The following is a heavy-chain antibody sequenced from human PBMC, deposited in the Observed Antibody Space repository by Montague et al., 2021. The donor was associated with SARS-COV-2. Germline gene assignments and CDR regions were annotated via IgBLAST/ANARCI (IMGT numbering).Heavy chain of an antibody. CDR1: GDSSRTKY. D-gene: IGHD3-10*01. V-gene: IGHV4-59*01. Sequence: SETLSLTCSVSGDSSRTKYWSWIRQPPGKGLEWIGYVDNSGGTDYSPSLRSRVTISIDRSKKQFSLRLNSVTTADTAKYYCTTGESNYGWRYYFDYWGQGTLVTVSS. J-gene: IGHJ4*02. CDR2: VDNSGGT. CDR3: TTGESNYGWRYYFDY.